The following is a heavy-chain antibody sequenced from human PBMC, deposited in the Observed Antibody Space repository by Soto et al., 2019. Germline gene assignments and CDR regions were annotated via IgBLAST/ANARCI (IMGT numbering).Heavy chain of an antibody. CDR1: GFTFSSYA. D-gene: IGHD3-22*01. Sequence: GGSLRLSCAASGFTFSSYAMSWVRQAPGKGLEWVSAISGSGGSTYYADSVKGRFTISRDNSKNTLYLQMNSLRAEDTAVYYCAKDRSGPAGVITTAGAFDIWGQGTMVT. J-gene: IGHJ3*02. V-gene: IGHV3-23*01. CDR2: ISGSGGST. CDR3: AKDRSGPAGVITTAGAFDI.